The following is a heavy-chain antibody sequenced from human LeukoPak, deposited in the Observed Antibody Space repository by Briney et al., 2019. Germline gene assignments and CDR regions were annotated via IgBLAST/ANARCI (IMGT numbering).Heavy chain of an antibody. D-gene: IGHD1-26*01. V-gene: IGHV1-2*02. CDR1: GYTFTGYY. Sequence: GASVKVSCKASGYTFTGYYMHWVRQAPGQGLEWMGWINPNSGGTNYAQKFQGRVTMTRDTSISTAYMELSRLRSDDTAVYYCARRWEPLGSYYYYYMDVWGKGTTVTISS. CDR2: INPNSGGT. J-gene: IGHJ6*03. CDR3: ARRWEPLGSYYYYYMDV.